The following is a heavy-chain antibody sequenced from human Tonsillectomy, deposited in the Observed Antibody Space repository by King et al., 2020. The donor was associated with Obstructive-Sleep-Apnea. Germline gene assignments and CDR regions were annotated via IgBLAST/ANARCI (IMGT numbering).Heavy chain of an antibody. D-gene: IGHD1-1*01. CDR3: ALITGSDY. J-gene: IGHJ4*02. Sequence: VQLVESGGGSVQPGGSLRLSCAASGISFSSYWMTLVRQAPGKGLEWGANIKKDGSEKHYVDAVKGRFTISRDNAKNSLFLQMNSLRAEDTAIYYCALITGSDYWGQGTMVTVSS. V-gene: IGHV3-7*01. CDR2: IKKDGSEK. CDR1: GISFSSYW.